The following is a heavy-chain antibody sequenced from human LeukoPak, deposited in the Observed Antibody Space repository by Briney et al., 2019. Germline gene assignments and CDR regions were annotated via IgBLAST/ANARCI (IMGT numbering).Heavy chain of an antibody. Sequence: SETLSLTCAVYGGSFSGHYWSWIRQPPGKGLEWIGEINRIGSTNYNPSLKSRVTISVDTSKNQFSLKLTSVTAADTAVYYCARHHLSGSSWYRAYYFDYWGQGNQVTVSS. CDR1: GGSFSGHY. CDR2: INRIGST. D-gene: IGHD6-13*01. J-gene: IGHJ4*02. V-gene: IGHV4-34*01. CDR3: ARHHLSGSSWYRAYYFDY.